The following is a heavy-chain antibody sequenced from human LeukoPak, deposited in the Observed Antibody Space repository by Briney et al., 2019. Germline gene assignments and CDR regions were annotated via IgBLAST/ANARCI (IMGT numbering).Heavy chain of an antibody. J-gene: IGHJ5*02. CDR1: GYTFSSYA. D-gene: IGHD6-19*01. CDR3: AKALRSSGWYPFDP. CDR2: ISGSGGGT. V-gene: IGHV3-23*01. Sequence: GGSLRLSCAASGYTFSSYAMRWVRQAPGKGLEWVSTISGSGGGTYYADSVKGRFTISRDNSKNTLYLQMNSLRAEDTAVYYCAKALRSSGWYPFDPWGQGTLVTVSS.